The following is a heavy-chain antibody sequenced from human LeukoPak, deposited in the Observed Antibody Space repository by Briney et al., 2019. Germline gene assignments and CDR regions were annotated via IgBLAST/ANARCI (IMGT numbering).Heavy chain of an antibody. D-gene: IGHD1-26*01. CDR3: TTDEELPRGFDY. Sequence: GGSLRLSCAASGFTFSNAWMSWVRQAPGKGLEWVGRIKSKTDGGTTDYAAPVKGRFTIPRDDSKNTLYLQMNSLKTEDTAVYYCTTDEELPRGFDYWGQGTLVTVSS. V-gene: IGHV3-15*01. CDR1: GFTFSNAW. J-gene: IGHJ4*02. CDR2: IKSKTDGGTT.